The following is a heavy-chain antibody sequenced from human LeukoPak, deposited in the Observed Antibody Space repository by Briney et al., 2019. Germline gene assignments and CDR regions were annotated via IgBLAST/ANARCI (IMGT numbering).Heavy chain of an antibody. V-gene: IGHV1-18*01. CDR2: ISANNGKT. Sequence: ASVTDTCKASGYIFVNFGISWVRQARRQGLEGVGWISANNGKTNYAQKFRGRVTMTTDTSTNTAYMELRTLGADDTAMYFGARDSSSYTRHFDYWGQGSLVTVSS. J-gene: IGHJ4*02. CDR3: ARDSSSYTRHFDY. D-gene: IGHD3-3*01. CDR1: GYIFVNFG.